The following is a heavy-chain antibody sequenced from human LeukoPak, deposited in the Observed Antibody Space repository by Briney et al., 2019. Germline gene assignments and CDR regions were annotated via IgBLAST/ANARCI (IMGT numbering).Heavy chain of an antibody. J-gene: IGHJ4*02. Sequence: GGSLRLSCAASGFTFSSYSMNWVRQAPGKGLEWVSYISSSSSTIYYADSVKGRFTISRDNAKNSLYLQMNSLRAEDTAVYYCASLPLLSPWDYWGQGTLVTVSS. V-gene: IGHV3-48*01. CDR3: ASLPLLSPWDY. CDR2: ISSSSSTI. D-gene: IGHD3-10*01. CDR1: GFTFSSYS.